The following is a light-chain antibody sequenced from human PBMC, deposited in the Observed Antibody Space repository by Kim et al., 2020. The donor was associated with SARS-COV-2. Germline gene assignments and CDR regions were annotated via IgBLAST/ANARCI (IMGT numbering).Light chain of an antibody. J-gene: IGKJ5*01. CDR1: RSISPT. CDR3: QQYAYWRA. CDR2: GAS. V-gene: IGKV3-15*01. Sequence: SLSPGEPATSSCRSSRSISPTLAWFQQKPGQAPRVLIYGASARATGIPAWFSGSGSGTEFTLTISNLQSEDFAVYYCQQYAYWRAFGQGTRLEIK.